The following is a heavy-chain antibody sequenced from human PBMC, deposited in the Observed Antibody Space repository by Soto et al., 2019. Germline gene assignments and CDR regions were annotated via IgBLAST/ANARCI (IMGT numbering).Heavy chain of an antibody. CDR3: ARRIIAARLPFDY. D-gene: IGHD6-6*01. J-gene: IGHJ4*02. Sequence: VASVKVSCKASGYTFTGYYMHWVRQAPGQGLEWMGWINPNSGGTNYAQKFQGRVTMTRDTSISTAYMELSRLRSDDTAVYYCARRIIAARLPFDYWGQGTLVTVSS. V-gene: IGHV1-2*02. CDR1: GYTFTGYY. CDR2: INPNSGGT.